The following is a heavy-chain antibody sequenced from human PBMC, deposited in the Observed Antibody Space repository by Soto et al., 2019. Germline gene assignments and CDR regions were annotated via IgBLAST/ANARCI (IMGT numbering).Heavy chain of an antibody. CDR3: ARKPLEYSSSSSHYYYYGMDV. CDR2: IYPGDSDT. V-gene: IGHV5-51*03. J-gene: IGHJ6*02. Sequence: KPGESLKISCKGSGYSFTSYWIGWVRQMPGKGLEWMGIIYPGDSDTRYSPSFQGQVAISADKSISTAYLQWSSLKASDTAMYYCARKPLEYSSSSSHYYYYGMDVWGQGTTVTVSS. D-gene: IGHD6-6*01. CDR1: GYSFTSYW.